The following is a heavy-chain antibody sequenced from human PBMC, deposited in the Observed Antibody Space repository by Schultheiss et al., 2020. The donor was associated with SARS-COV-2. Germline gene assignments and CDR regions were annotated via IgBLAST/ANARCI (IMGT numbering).Heavy chain of an antibody. CDR2: ISSSSSYI. V-gene: IGHV3-21*01. CDR3: ARVDYYDSSGED. CDR1: GFTFSSYS. Sequence: GESLKISCAASGFTFSSYSMNWVRQAPGKGLEWVSSISSSSSYIYYADSVKGRFTISRDNAKNSLYLQMNSLRAEDTAVYYCARVDYYDSSGEDWGQGTLVTVSS. D-gene: IGHD3-22*01. J-gene: IGHJ4*02.